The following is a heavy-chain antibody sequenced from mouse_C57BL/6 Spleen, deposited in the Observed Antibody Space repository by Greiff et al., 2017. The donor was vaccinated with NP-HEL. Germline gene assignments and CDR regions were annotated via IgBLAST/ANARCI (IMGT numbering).Heavy chain of an antibody. Sequence: EVKLVESGGGLVQPGGSLSLSCAASGFTFTDYYMSWVRQPPGKALEWLGFIRNKANGYTTEYSASVKGRFTISRDNSQSILYLQMNALRAEDSATYYCARYIGGGVLYYAMDYWGQGTSVTVSS. CDR1: GFTFTDYY. V-gene: IGHV7-3*01. CDR3: ARYIGGGVLYYAMDY. J-gene: IGHJ4*01. CDR2: IRNKANGYTT.